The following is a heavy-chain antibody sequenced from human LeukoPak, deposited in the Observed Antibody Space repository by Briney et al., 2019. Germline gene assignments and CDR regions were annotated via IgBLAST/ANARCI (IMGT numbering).Heavy chain of an antibody. Sequence: SETLSLTCAAYGGSFSGYYWSWIRQPPGKGLEWIGEINHSGSTNYNPSLKSRVTISVDTSKNQFSLQLNSVTPEDTAVYYCAGGTSGHDYFLPWFDPWGQGTLVTVSS. CDR1: GGSFSGYY. V-gene: IGHV4-34*01. J-gene: IGHJ5*02. CDR2: INHSGST. D-gene: IGHD5-12*01. CDR3: AGGTSGHDYFLPWFDP.